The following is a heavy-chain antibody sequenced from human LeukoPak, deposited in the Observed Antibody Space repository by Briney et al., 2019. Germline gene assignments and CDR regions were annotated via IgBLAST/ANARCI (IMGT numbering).Heavy chain of an antibody. CDR2: INSDGSST. J-gene: IGHJ4*02. V-gene: IGHV3-74*03. D-gene: IGHD3-22*01. CDR3: ARDPVYYDSRGYYSGGWDFDY. Sequence: QPGGSLRLSCADTGFNFSVYWMHWVRQAPGKGLVWVSRINSDGSSTTYADSVKGRFTISRDNAKNTLYLQMNSLRAEDTAVYYCARDPVYYDSRGYYSGGWDFDYWGQGTLVTVSS. CDR1: GFNFSVYW.